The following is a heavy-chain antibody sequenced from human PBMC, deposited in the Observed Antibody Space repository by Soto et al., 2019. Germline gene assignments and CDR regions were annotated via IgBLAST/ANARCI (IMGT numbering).Heavy chain of an antibody. Sequence: EVQLLESGGGLVQPGGSLRLSCVASGFSFTTYAMSWVRQAPGKGLEWVLAIGGSGTSTYYADSVKGRFTISRDNSKDTLYIQKHSLRVEDAAMYYCAKDSAATRGYFDSWGPGTLVTVSS. CDR2: IGGSGTST. CDR1: GFSFTTYA. J-gene: IGHJ4*02. V-gene: IGHV3-23*01. CDR3: AKDSAATRGYFDS. D-gene: IGHD3-10*01.